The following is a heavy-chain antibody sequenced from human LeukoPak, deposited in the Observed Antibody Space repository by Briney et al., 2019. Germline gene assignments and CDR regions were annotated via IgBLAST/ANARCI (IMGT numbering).Heavy chain of an antibody. D-gene: IGHD6-19*01. Sequence: GGSLRLSCAASGFTVSSNYMSWVRQAPGKGLEWVSVIYTAGGNTYYADSVKGRFTISRHNSKNTLFLQMSSLRPEDTAVYYCARDDIAVAGKDYWGPGTLVTVSS. CDR2: IYTAGGNT. J-gene: IGHJ4*02. CDR3: ARDDIAVAGKDY. CDR1: GFTVSSNY. V-gene: IGHV3-53*04.